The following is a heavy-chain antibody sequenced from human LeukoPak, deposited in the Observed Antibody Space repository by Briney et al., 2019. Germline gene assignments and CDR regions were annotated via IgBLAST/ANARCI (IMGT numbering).Heavy chain of an antibody. CDR3: ATGHRYNSYMDV. J-gene: IGHJ6*03. CDR2: ISVYHGNA. Sequence: ASVKVSCKASGYTIARSTISWVRQAPGQGLEWLGWISVYHGNAYYEQKLKVRVTMTTDTSTTTAYMELRSLTSVDPALYYCATGHRYNSYMDVWGEGTLVIVSS. V-gene: IGHV1-18*04. D-gene: IGHD5-24*01. CDR1: GYTIARST.